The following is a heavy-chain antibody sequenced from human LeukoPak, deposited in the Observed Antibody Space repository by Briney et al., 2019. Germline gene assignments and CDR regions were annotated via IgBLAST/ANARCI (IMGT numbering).Heavy chain of an antibody. Sequence: SGGSLRLSCVVSGIPFSDYYMNWIRQAPGKGLEWISYISSSSSYTDYADSVKGRFTISRDNAKNVLYLQMNSLRVEDTAVYYCATQHGSGRPGSLYFSPWGQGTLVTVSS. J-gene: IGHJ4*02. CDR2: ISSSSSYT. D-gene: IGHD3-10*01. CDR1: GIPFSDYY. CDR3: ATQHGSGRPGSLYFSP. V-gene: IGHV3-11*03.